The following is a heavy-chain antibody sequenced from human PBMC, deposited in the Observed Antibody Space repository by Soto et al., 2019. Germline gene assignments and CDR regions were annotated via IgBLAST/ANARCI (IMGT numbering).Heavy chain of an antibody. V-gene: IGHV3-30*18. CDR1: GFTFSSYG. J-gene: IGHJ4*02. Sequence: GGSLRLSCAASGFTFSSYGMHWVRQAPGKGLEWVAVISYDGSNKYYADSVKGRFTISRDNSKNTLYLQMNSLRAEDTAVYYCAKERFHGSGRSFVDYWGQGTLVTVSS. CDR2: ISYDGSNK. CDR3: AKERFHGSGRSFVDY. D-gene: IGHD3-10*01.